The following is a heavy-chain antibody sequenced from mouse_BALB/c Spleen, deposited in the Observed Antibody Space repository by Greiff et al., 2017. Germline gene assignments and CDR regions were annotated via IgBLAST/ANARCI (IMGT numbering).Heavy chain of an antibody. CDR3: AREGDGDYFMDY. D-gene: IGHD2-13*01. CDR2: IHNSGST. Sequence: EVQVVESGPDLVKPSQSLSLTCTVTGYSITSGYSWHLIRQLPGNKLVGMGYIHNSGSTNYNPSLKSRISITRDTSKNQFFLQLNFVTAEDTATYCCAREGDGDYFMDYWGQGTSVTVSA. V-gene: IGHV3-1*02. J-gene: IGHJ4*01. CDR1: GYSITSGYS.